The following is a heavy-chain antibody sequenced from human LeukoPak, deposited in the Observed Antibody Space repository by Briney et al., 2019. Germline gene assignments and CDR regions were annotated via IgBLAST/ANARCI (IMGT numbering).Heavy chain of an antibody. V-gene: IGHV1-69*01. J-gene: IGHJ4*02. CDR2: IIPIFGTA. CDR3: ARDLLGPEVVISFDY. D-gene: IGHD3-22*01. CDR1: GGTFSSYA. Sequence: EASVKVSCKASGGTFSSYAISWVRQAPGQGLEWMGGIIPIFGTANYAQKFQGRVTITADESTSTAYMELSSLRSEDTAVYYCARDLLGPEVVISFDYWGQGTLVTVSS.